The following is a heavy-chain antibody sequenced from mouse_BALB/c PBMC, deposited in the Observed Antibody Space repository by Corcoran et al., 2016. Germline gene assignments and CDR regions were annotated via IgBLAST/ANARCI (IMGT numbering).Heavy chain of an antibody. Sequence: EVLLQQSGPELMKPGASVKIPCTASGYTFTDYHIDWVKQSHGKSLEWIGYVNPNNGGTSHNQTFKDKATLTVDKSSSTAYMELRSLTSEDTAVYYCARRDYYGSSPFDYWGQGTILPVSS. D-gene: IGHD1-1*01. CDR2: VNPNNGGT. CDR3: ARRDYYGSSPFDY. V-gene: IGHV1-18*01. J-gene: IGHJ2*01. CDR1: GYTFTDYH.